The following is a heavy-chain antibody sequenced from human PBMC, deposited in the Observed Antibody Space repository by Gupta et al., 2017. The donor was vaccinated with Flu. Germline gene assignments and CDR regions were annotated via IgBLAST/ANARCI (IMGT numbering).Heavy chain of an antibody. CDR1: GFPFSDSW. CDR3: ARNRGWEQFDY. V-gene: IGHV3-7*01. J-gene: IGHJ4*02. D-gene: IGHD5-24*01. Sequence: EVHLVASGGGLAQPGGSLRLSCAASGFPFSDSWMNWVRQAPGKGQKWVANINQDGTTKNYVDSRKGRFTVSRDNAKNSLYLHMVSLRAEDTAVYFCARNRGWEQFDYWGQGTLVTVSS. CDR2: INQDGTTK.